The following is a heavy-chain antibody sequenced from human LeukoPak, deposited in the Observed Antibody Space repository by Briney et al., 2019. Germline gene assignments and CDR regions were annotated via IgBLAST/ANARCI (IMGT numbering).Heavy chain of an antibody. CDR1: GFTFSSYW. V-gene: IGHV3-7*01. Sequence: GGSLRLSCAASGFTFSSYWMSWVRQAPGKGLEWVANIKQDGSEKNYVDSVKGRFTISRDNAKKSLYLQMNSLRVEDTGVYYCASWGEGALDNWGQGTLVTVSS. D-gene: IGHD1-26*01. J-gene: IGHJ4*02. CDR3: ASWGEGALDN. CDR2: IKQDGSEK.